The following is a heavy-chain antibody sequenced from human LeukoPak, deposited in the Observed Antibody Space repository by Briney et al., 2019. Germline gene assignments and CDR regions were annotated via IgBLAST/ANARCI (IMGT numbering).Heavy chain of an antibody. CDR1: GGSISSSNW. D-gene: IGHD3-22*01. CDR2: IYHSGST. Sequence: SGTLSLTCAVSGGSISSSNWWSWVRQPPGKGLEWIGEIYHSGSTNYNPSLKSRVTISVDKSKNQFSLKLSSVTAADTAVYYCARITGRITYYYDSSGYSGAFDIWGQGTMVTVSS. J-gene: IGHJ3*02. V-gene: IGHV4-4*02. CDR3: ARITGRITYYYDSSGYSGAFDI.